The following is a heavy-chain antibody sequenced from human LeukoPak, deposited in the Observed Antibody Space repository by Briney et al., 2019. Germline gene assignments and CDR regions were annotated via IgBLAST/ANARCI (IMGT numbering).Heavy chain of an antibody. CDR2: ISSGSDYI. CDR3: AKGLVVIGDYFDY. J-gene: IGHJ4*02. D-gene: IGHD3-22*01. Sequence: GGSLRLSCAASGFSSYSLNWVRQAPGKGLEWVSSISSGSDYIYYADSVKGRFTISRDNAKNSLYLQMNSLRAEDTAVYYCAKGLVVIGDYFDYWGQGTLVTVSS. CDR1: GFSSYS. V-gene: IGHV3-21*04.